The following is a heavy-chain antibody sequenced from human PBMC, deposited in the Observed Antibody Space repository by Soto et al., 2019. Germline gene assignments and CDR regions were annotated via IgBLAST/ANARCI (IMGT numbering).Heavy chain of an antibody. CDR2: IVVGSGNT. CDR1: GFTFTSSA. Sequence: SVKVSCKASGFTFTSSAVQWVRQARGQRLEWIGWIVVGSGNTNYAQKFQERVTVTRDMSASTAYRELSSLRSEDTAVYYCAAGGITMVRGVIVYYYYGMDVCGQGTTVTVS. V-gene: IGHV1-58*01. D-gene: IGHD3-10*01. CDR3: AAGGITMVRGVIVYYYYGMDV. J-gene: IGHJ6*02.